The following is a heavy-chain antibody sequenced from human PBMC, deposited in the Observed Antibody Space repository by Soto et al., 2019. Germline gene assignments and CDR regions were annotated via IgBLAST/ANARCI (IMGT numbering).Heavy chain of an antibody. CDR3: VRGGPRDCYSDLDY. V-gene: IGHV3-23*01. J-gene: IGHJ4*02. D-gene: IGHD4-17*01. Sequence: EVQLLESGGDLVQPGGSLRLSCAASGFTFSSFAMTWVRQSPGKGLEWVSAITNAGHSTYYVDSVKGRFTISRDNSRNTLYLQMSSLRAEDTAVYYCVRGGPRDCYSDLDYWGQGTQVTVSS. CDR1: GFTFSSFA. CDR2: ITNAGHST.